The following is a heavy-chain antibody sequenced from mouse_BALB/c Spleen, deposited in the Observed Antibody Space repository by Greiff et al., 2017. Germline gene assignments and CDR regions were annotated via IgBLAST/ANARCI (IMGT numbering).Heavy chain of an antibody. Sequence: EVKVVESGGGLVQPGGSRKLSCAASGFTFSSFGMHWVRQAPEKGLEWVAYISSGSSTIYYADTVKGRFTISRDNPKNTLFLQMTSLRSEDTAMYYCARDRDCFDYWGQGTTLTVSS. J-gene: IGHJ2*01. V-gene: IGHV5-17*02. CDR2: ISSGSSTI. CDR1: GFTFSSFG. CDR3: ARDRDCFDY.